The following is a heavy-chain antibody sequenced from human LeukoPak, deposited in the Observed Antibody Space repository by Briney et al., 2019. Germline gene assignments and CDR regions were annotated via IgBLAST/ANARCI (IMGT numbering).Heavy chain of an antibody. Sequence: GGSLRLSCAASGFTFSSYWMSWVRQAPGKGLEWVATIKQDGSEKYYVDSVKGRFTISRDNAKNSLYLQMNSLRAEDTAVYYCAREVAARPTYYGMDVWGQGTTVTVSS. J-gene: IGHJ6*02. CDR2: IKQDGSEK. D-gene: IGHD6-6*01. CDR3: AREVAARPTYYGMDV. V-gene: IGHV3-7*05. CDR1: GFTFSSYW.